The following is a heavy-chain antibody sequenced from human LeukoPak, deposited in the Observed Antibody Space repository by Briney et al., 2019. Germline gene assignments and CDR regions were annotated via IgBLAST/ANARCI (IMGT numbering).Heavy chain of an antibody. CDR1: GYTLTELS. CDR2: MNPNSGNT. CDR3: ARGLYSSSWYDY. Sequence: GASVKVSCKVSGYTLTELSMHWVRQATGQGLEWMGWMNPNSGNTGYAQKFQGRVTMTRNTSISTAYMELSSLRSEDTAVYYCARGLYSSSWYDYWGQGTLVTVSS. D-gene: IGHD6-13*01. J-gene: IGHJ4*02. V-gene: IGHV1-8*01.